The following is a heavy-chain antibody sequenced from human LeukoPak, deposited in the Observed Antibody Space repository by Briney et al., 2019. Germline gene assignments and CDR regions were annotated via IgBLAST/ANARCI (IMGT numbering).Heavy chain of an antibody. CDR3: ARDLTGPSNWYFDL. V-gene: IGHV4-59*01. CDR1: GGSISSYY. D-gene: IGHD3-16*01. Sequence: SEILSLTCTVSGGSISSYYWSWIRQPPGKGLEWIGYIYYSGSTNYNPSLKSRVTISVDTSKNQFSLKLSSVTAADTAVYYCARDLTGPSNWYFDLWGRGTLVTVSS. CDR2: IYYSGST. J-gene: IGHJ2*01.